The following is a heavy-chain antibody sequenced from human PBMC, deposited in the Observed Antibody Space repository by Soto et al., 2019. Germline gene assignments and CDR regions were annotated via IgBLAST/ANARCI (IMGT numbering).Heavy chain of an antibody. D-gene: IGHD2-21*02. CDR2: INSDGSST. CDR1: GFTFSSYW. Sequence: PGGSLRLSCAASGFTFSSYWMHWVRQAPGKGLVWVSRINSDGSSTSYADSVKGRFTISRDNAKNTLYLQMNSLRAEDTAVYYCARDAPTIYCGGDCYSAGSNWFDPWGQGTLVTVSS. CDR3: ARDAPTIYCGGDCYSAGSNWFDP. V-gene: IGHV3-74*01. J-gene: IGHJ5*02.